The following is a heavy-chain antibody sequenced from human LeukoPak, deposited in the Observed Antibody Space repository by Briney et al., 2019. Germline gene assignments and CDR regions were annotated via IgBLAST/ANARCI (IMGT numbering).Heavy chain of an antibody. V-gene: IGHV3-23*01. CDR2: ISGSGGST. CDR3: AKSGYYYENDY. J-gene: IGHJ4*02. CDR1: GGTFSSYG. D-gene: IGHD3-22*01. Sequence: SCKASGGTFSSYGMSWVRQAPGKGLEWVSAISGSGGSTYYADSVKGRFTISRDNSKNTLYLQMNSLRAEDTAVYYCAKSGYYYENDYWGQGTLVTVSS.